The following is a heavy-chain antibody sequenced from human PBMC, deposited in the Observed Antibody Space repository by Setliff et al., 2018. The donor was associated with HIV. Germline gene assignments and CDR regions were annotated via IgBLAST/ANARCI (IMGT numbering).Heavy chain of an antibody. CDR1: GGPFTSYA. V-gene: IGHV1-69*13. CDR3: ATTRPTYRVKWFDP. D-gene: IGHD5-12*01. Sequence: GASVKVSCKASGGPFTSYAFSWVRQAPGQGLEWLGGISPMFGTTNYAQKFQGRVTITADESTSTAYMEMSSLRSEDTAVYYCATTRPTYRVKWFDPWGQGTLVTVSS. J-gene: IGHJ5*02. CDR2: ISPMFGTT.